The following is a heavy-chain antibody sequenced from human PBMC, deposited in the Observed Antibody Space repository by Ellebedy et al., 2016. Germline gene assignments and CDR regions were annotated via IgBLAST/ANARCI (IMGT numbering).Heavy chain of an antibody. CDR3: TSFFEVSTKMFDS. D-gene: IGHD3-3*01. J-gene: IGHJ4*02. V-gene: IGHV3-15*07. CDR2: IKSKSDGETT. CDR1: GFTLSDAW. Sequence: GESLKISXAASGFTLSDAWMDWVRQAPGGGLEWVGRIKSKSDGETTHYATPVKGRFIISRDDSSSTLYLQMNNLQTEDTAVYYCTSFFEVSTKMFDSWGPGTMVTVSS.